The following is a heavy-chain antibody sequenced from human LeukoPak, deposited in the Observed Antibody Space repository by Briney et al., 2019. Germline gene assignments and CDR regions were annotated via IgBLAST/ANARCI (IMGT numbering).Heavy chain of an antibody. V-gene: IGHV1-8*03. CDR2: MNPNSGSS. J-gene: IGHJ4*02. D-gene: IGHD5-12*01. CDR1: GYTFTSYD. CDR3: ARGRSTGYPYYFEY. Sequence: ASVKVSCKASGYTFTSYDINWVRQATGQGLEWMGWMNPNSGSSGYAQKFQGRVTITRNTSISTAYMELSGLRSEDTAVYYCARGRSTGYPYYFEYWGQGTLVTVSS.